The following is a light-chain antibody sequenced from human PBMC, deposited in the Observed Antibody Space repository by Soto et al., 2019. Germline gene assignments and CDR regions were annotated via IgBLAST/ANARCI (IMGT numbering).Light chain of an antibody. Sequence: EVVLTQSPGTLSLSPGERATLSCRASQSVSNNYFAWYQQKPGQAPRLLIFGSSDRATGTPDRFSGSGSGPDFTLTISRLEPEDFAVYYCQQYGSSPPYTFGQGTKLEIK. CDR2: GSS. CDR3: QQYGSSPPYT. V-gene: IGKV3-20*01. CDR1: QSVSNNY. J-gene: IGKJ2*01.